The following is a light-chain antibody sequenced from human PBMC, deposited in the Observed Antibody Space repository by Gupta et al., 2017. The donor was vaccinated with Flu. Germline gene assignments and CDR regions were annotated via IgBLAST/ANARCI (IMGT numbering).Light chain of an antibody. CDR1: QGVNTW. CDR2: AAS. CDR3: QQYDNYPLT. V-gene: IGKV1D-16*01. Sequence: DIQLTQSPSSLSASMGDSVTITCRASQGVNTWLAWYQQKPGEAPKSLIYAASNVQSGVPSRFTGSGSGTXFSLTIXNRQPEDSATYYCQQYDNYPLTFGXGTRLEI. J-gene: IGKJ2*01.